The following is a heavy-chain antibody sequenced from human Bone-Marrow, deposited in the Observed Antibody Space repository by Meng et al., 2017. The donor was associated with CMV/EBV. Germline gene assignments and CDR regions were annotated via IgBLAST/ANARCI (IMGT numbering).Heavy chain of an antibody. V-gene: IGHV3-21*01. D-gene: IGHD3-16*01. Sequence: GESLKISCAASGFTFSSYSMNWVRQAPGKGLEWVSSISSSSSYKYYAESVKGRFTISRDNAKNSLYLQMNSLRAEDTAVYYCARVTDYVWGVTSWENAFDIWGQGTMVPVSS. CDR3: ARVTDYVWGVTSWENAFDI. CDR2: ISSSSSYK. CDR1: GFTFSSYS. J-gene: IGHJ3*02.